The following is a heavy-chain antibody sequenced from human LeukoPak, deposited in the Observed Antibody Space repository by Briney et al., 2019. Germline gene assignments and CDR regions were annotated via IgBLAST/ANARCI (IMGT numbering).Heavy chain of an antibody. CDR3: ARARTKSFDY. D-gene: IGHD1-7*01. CDR1: GGSFSGYY. CDR2: INHSGST. V-gene: IGHV4-34*01. J-gene: IGHJ4*02. Sequence: SETLSLTCAVYGGSFSGYYWSWIRQLPGKGLGWIGEINHSGSTNYNPSLKSRVTISVNTSKNQFSLKLSSVTAADTAVYYCARARTKSFDYWGQGTLVTVSS.